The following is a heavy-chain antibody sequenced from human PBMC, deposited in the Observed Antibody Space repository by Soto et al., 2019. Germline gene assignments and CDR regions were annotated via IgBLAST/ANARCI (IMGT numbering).Heavy chain of an antibody. CDR1: GGSISGEGYY. CDR2: IHYNGST. J-gene: IGHJ5*02. CDR3: ARAWTATAGWANWFDR. Sequence: QVQLQESGPGLVEPSQTLSLTCTVSGGSISGEGYYWSWIRQYSGRGLEWIGYIHYNGSTYYNPSLKSRVIISVDTSKTQFFLNLSSVTAADTAVYYCARAWTATAGWANWFDRWGQGTLVTVSS. V-gene: IGHV4-31*03. D-gene: IGHD6-13*01.